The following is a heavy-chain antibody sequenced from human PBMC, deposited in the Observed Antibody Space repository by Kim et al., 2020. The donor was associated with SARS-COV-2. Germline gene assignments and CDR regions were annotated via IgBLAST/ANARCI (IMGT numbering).Heavy chain of an antibody. D-gene: IGHD2-2*01. CDR3: ARGDCVVVPAAMPLYYYYGMDV. J-gene: IGHJ6*02. V-gene: IGHV4-61*02. CDR1: GGSISSGSYY. Sequence: SETLSLTCTVSGGSISSGSYYWSWIRQPAGKGLEWIGRIYTSGSTNYNPSLKSRVTISVDTSKNQFSLKLSSVTAADTAVYYCARGDCVVVPAAMPLYYYYGMDVWGQGTTVTVSS. CDR2: IYTSGST.